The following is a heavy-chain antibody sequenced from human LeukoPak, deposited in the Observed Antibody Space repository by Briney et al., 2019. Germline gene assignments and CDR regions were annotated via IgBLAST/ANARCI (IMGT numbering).Heavy chain of an antibody. CDR1: GFTFSSYW. V-gene: IGHV3-74*01. J-gene: IGHJ5*02. D-gene: IGHD6-13*01. CDR2: INNDGSST. CDR3: ARPRTEKQLDWFDP. Sequence: QPGGSLRLSCAASGFTFSSYWMHWVRQAPGKGLVWVSRINNDGSSTSYADSVKGRFTISRDNAKNTLYLQMNSLRAEDTAVYYCARPRTEKQLDWFDPWGQGTLVTVSS.